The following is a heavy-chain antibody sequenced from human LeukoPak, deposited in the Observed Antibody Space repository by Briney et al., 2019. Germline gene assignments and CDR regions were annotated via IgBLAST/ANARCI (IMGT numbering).Heavy chain of an antibody. CDR1: GFTVITND. Sequence: PGGSLRLSCAASGFTVITNDMTWLRQAPGKGLEWVSVLYSDGNTKYADSVQGRFTISRDNSKNTLYLEMNSLSPDDTAVYYCARGVEPLAANTLAYWGQGTLVTVPS. J-gene: IGHJ4*02. V-gene: IGHV3-53*01. CDR3: ARGVEPLAANTLAY. CDR2: LYSDGNT. D-gene: IGHD1-14*01.